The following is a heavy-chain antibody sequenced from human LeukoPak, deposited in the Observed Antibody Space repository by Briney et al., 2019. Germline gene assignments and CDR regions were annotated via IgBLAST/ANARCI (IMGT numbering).Heavy chain of an antibody. J-gene: IGHJ3*02. V-gene: IGHV1-58*02. CDR1: GYTFTSYG. CDR2: IVVGSGNT. D-gene: IGHD3-16*02. Sequence: SVKVSCKASGYTFTSYGISWVRQAPGQGLEWIGWIVVGSGNTNYAQKFQERVTITRDMSTSTAYMELSSLRSEDTAVYYCAADLVTGAFDIWGQGTMVTVSS. CDR3: AADLVTGAFDI.